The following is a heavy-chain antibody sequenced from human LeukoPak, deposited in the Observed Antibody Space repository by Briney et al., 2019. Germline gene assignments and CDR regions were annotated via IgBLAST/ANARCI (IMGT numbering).Heavy chain of an antibody. CDR1: GFTFSSYA. CDR2: ISYDGSNK. V-gene: IGHV3-30-3*01. D-gene: IGHD1-1*01. CDR3: ASTRWNY. J-gene: IGHJ4*02. Sequence: PGGSLRLPCAASGFTFSSYAMHWVRQAPGKGLEWVAVISYDGSNKYYADSVKGRFTISRDNSKNTLYLQMNSLRAEDTAVYYCASTRWNYWGQGTLVTVSS.